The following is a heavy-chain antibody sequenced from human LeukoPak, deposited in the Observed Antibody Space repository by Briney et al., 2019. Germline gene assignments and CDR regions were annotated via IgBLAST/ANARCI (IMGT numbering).Heavy chain of an antibody. V-gene: IGHV4-34*01. D-gene: IGHD1-26*01. CDR2: INHSGGL. Sequence: SETLSLTCAVYGGSFSGYYWSWIRQPPGKGLEWIGEINHSGGLNYNPSLKSRVTISVDTSKNQISLKMNSVAAADAAVYYCTRLESKGGSYYNYWGQGTLVTVSS. J-gene: IGHJ4*02. CDR1: GGSFSGYY. CDR3: TRLESKGGSYYNY.